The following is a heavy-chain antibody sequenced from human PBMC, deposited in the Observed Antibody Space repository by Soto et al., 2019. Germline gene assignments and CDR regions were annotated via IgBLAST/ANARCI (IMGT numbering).Heavy chain of an antibody. D-gene: IGHD2-2*01. Sequence: PSETLSLTCAVYGGSFSGYYWSWIRQPPGKGLEWIGYIYYSGSTYYNPSLKSRVTISVDTSKNQFSLKLSSVTAADTAVSYCARWGLVPAAMSSDCWGQGTLVTVSS. CDR1: GGSFSGYY. CDR2: IYYSGST. J-gene: IGHJ4*02. V-gene: IGHV4-34*09. CDR3: ARWGLVPAAMSSDC.